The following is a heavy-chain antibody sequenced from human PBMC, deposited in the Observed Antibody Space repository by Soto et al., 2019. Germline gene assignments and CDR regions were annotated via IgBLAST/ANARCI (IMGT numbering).Heavy chain of an antibody. CDR2: ISGSGGST. CDR1: GFTFSSYA. CDR3: AKAELELASYYFDY. D-gene: IGHD1-7*01. Sequence: LRLSCAASGFTFSSYAMSWVRQAPGKGLEWVSAISGSGGSTYYADSVKGRFTISRDNSKNTLCLQMNSLRAEDTAVYYCAKAELELASYYFDYWGQGTLVTVSS. V-gene: IGHV3-23*01. J-gene: IGHJ4*02.